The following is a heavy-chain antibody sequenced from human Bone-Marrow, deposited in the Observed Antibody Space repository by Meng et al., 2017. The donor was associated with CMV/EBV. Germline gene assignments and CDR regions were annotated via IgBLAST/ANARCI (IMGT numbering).Heavy chain of an antibody. CDR3: ARDRNPRYFTLILQPSGNTHQLLPSNWFDP. Sequence: ASVKVSCKASGYTFTSYYMHWVRQAPGQGLEWMGIINPSGGSTSYAQKFQGRVTMTRDTSTSTVYMELSSLRSEDTAVYYCARDRNPRYFTLILQPSGNTHQLLPSNWFDPWGQGTLVTVSS. CDR1: GYTFTSYY. J-gene: IGHJ5*02. V-gene: IGHV1-46*01. CDR2: INPSGGST. D-gene: IGHD2-2*01.